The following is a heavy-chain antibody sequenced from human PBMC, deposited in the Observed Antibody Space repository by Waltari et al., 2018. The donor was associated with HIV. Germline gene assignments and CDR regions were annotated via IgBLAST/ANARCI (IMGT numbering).Heavy chain of an antibody. CDR3: AKGQYSSGWNFDY. Sequence: EVQLLESGGGLVQPGGSLRLSCAASGFTFSSYAMSWVRQAPGKGLEWVSTISGSGGNTYYADSVKGRFTISRDNSKNTLYLQMNSLRAEDTDVYYCAKGQYSSGWNFDYWGQGTLVTVSS. J-gene: IGHJ4*02. V-gene: IGHV3-23*01. CDR1: GFTFSSYA. CDR2: ISGSGGNT. D-gene: IGHD6-19*01.